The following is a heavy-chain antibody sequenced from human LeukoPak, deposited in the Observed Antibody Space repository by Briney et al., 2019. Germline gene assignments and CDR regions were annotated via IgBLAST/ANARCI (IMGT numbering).Heavy chain of an antibody. D-gene: IGHD6-19*01. CDR1: GFTFSSYE. Sequence: GGSLRLSCAASGFTFSSYEMNWVRQAPGKGLEWVSYISSSGSTIYYADSVKGRFTISRDNAKNSLYLQMNSLRAEDTAVYYCARDRYSSGWYGYFQPWGQGTLATVSS. CDR3: ARDRYSSGWYGYFQP. CDR2: ISSSGSTI. V-gene: IGHV3-48*03. J-gene: IGHJ1*01.